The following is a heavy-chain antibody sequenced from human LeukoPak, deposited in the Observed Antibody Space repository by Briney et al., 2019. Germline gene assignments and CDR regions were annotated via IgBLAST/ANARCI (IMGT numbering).Heavy chain of an antibody. CDR3: AKDRYSGYDFVDY. D-gene: IGHD5-12*01. Sequence: PGGSLRLSCAASGFTFVNYAMHWVRQAPGKGLEWVSLISWDGGSTYYADSVKGRFTISRDNSKNSLYLQMNSLRTEDTALYYCAKDRYSGYDFVDYWGQGTLVTVSS. J-gene: IGHJ4*02. CDR1: GFTFVNYA. V-gene: IGHV3-43*02. CDR2: ISWDGGST.